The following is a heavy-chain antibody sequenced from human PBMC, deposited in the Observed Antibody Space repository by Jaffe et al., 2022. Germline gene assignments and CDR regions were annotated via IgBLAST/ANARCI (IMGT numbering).Heavy chain of an antibody. D-gene: IGHD2-15*01. CDR3: AKSGVCSGGSCYWGYNWFDP. Sequence: EVQLLESGGGLVQPGGSLRLSCAASGFTFSSYAMSWVRQAPGKGLEWVSAISGSGGSTYYADSVKGRFTISRDNSKNTLYLQMNSLRAEDTAVYYCAKSGVCSGGSCYWGYNWFDPWGQGTLVTVSS. J-gene: IGHJ5*02. CDR1: GFTFSSYA. V-gene: IGHV3-23*01. CDR2: ISGSGGST.